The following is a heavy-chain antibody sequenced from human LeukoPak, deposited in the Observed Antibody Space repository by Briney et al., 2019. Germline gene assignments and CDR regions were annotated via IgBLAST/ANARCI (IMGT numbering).Heavy chain of an antibody. CDR1: GGSISSGTYY. CDR3: ARVNGDYAEA. J-gene: IGHJ4*02. V-gene: IGHV4-31*03. D-gene: IGHD4-17*01. CDR2: IYYSGST. Sequence: NPSQTLSLTCTVSGGSISSGTYYWSWIRQHPGKGLEWIGYIYYSGSTYCNPSLKSRLTISVDTSKNQFSLKLSSVTAADTAVYYCARVNGDYAEAWGQGTLVTVSS.